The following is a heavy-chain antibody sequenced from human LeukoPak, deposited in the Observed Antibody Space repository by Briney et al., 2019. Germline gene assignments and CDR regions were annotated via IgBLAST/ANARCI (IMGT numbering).Heavy chain of an antibody. J-gene: IGHJ4*02. CDR2: INPNSGGT. Sequence: ASVKVSCKASGYTFTSYDINWVRQATGQGLEWMGWINPNSGGTYSVQNFQGRVTMTRDTSITTAYMELRSLRSDDTAVYYCARDRDSSNTLDYWGQGTLVTVSS. CDR1: GYTFTSYD. D-gene: IGHD6-13*01. V-gene: IGHV1-2*02. CDR3: ARDRDSSNTLDY.